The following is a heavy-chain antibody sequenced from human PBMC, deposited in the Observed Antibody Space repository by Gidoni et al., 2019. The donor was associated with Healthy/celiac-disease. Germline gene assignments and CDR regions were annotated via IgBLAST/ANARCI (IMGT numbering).Heavy chain of an antibody. Sequence: EVQLVESGGGLVQPGGSLRLSCAASGFTFSPHWMVWVRQAPAQGMEWEANIKQDGSEKDYVDSVKGRFTISRDNAKNSMYLQMNSRRAEDTDVYYCARGGYGSSSSCWGYYDMDVWGKGTTVTVSS. CDR1: GFTFSPHW. D-gene: IGHD2-2*01. V-gene: IGHV3-7*03. CDR3: ARGGYGSSSSCWGYYDMDV. CDR2: IKQDGSEK. J-gene: IGHJ6*03.